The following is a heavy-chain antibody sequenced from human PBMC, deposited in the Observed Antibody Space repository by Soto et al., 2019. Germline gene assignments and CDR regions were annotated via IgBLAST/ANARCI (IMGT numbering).Heavy chain of an antibody. CDR3: AKREGKEWSRDHFYYYAMEV. J-gene: IGHJ6*02. Sequence: QVQLVESGGGVVQPGRSLRLSCTASGFTFESYGMHWVRQAPGKGLEWLAYISHEGVMKFYAGSVKGRFTISRDNSKNTLYLQLSSLRPDDTGVYYCAKREGKEWSRDHFYYYAMEVWGRGTTVTVSS. V-gene: IGHV3-30*18. CDR1: GFTFESYG. CDR2: ISHEGVMK. D-gene: IGHD3-3*01.